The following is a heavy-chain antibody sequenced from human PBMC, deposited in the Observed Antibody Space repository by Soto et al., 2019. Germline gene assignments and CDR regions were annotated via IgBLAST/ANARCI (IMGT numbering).Heavy chain of an antibody. CDR2: INAGNGNT. J-gene: IGHJ5*02. V-gene: IGHV1-3*01. CDR1: GYTFTAYA. CDR3: ARGVGSGTYYNQYNWFDP. Sequence: ASVKVSCEACGYTFTAYAMHWVRQAPGQRLEWMGWINAGNGNTKYSQKLQGRVTMTTDTSTSTAYMELRSLRSDDTAVYYCARGVGSGTYYNQYNWFDPWGQGTLVTVSS. D-gene: IGHD3-10*01.